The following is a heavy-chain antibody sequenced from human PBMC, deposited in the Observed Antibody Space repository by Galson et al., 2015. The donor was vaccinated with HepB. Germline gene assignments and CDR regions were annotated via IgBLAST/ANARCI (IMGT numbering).Heavy chain of an antibody. CDR1: GFTFSSYS. D-gene: IGHD2-21*01. J-gene: IGHJ4*02. CDR2: ISDDAGNT. V-gene: IGHV3-23*01. CDR3: AIEADSTPYSPFDY. Sequence: SLRLSCAASGFTFSSYSMNWVRQAPGKGLEWVSAISDDAGNTFYADSVKGRFTISRDNSRNTLYLQMNSLSAEDTAVYYCAIEADSTPYSPFDYWGQGTLVTVSS.